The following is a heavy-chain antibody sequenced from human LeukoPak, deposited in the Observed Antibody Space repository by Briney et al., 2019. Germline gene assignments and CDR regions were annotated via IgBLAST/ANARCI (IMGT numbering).Heavy chain of an antibody. Sequence: PGGSLRLSCAASGFTFSNYGMSWVRQAPGKGLEWVSAISAGGDTTYYADSVKGRFTISRNNSNNTVYLQMNSLRVEDTAVYYCARGRSGGDWFDPWGQGTLVTVSS. CDR2: ISAGGDTT. CDR1: GFTFSNYG. V-gene: IGHV3-23*01. D-gene: IGHD3-10*01. CDR3: ARGRSGGDWFDP. J-gene: IGHJ5*02.